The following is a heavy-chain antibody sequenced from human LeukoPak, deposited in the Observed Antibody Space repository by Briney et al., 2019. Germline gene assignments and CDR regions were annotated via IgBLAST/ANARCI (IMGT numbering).Heavy chain of an antibody. V-gene: IGHV4-61*02. CDR3: ARAFGSLDY. CDR2: IYTSGSP. CDR1: GGSISSSSYY. Sequence: PSETLSLTCTVSGGSISSSSYYWSWIRQPAGKGLEWIGRIYTSGSPNYNPSLKSRVTMSVDTSKNQFSLKLRSVTAADTAVYYCARAFGSLDYWGQGTLVTVSS. J-gene: IGHJ4*02. D-gene: IGHD3-3*01.